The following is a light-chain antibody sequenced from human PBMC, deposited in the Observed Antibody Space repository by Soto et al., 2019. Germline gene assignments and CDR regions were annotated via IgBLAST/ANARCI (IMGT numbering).Light chain of an antibody. CDR3: QQYFQQST. CDR2: DAS. J-gene: IGKJ2*01. V-gene: IGKV3-15*01. Sequence: EIVMAQSPATLSVSLGERATLSCRASRSISTNLAWYQQKPGQAPRLLIYDASTRATGVPVRFSGSGSGTEFSLTVSSLQSEDSAVYYCQQYFQQSTFGQGTLLQIK. CDR1: RSISTN.